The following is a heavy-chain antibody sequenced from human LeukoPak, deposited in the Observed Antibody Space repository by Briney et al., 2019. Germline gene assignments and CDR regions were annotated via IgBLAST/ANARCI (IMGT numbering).Heavy chain of an antibody. CDR3: AKCGVVPAAKYYYYYYGMDV. Sequence: GGSLRLSCAASGFTFSSYAMSWVRQAPGKGLEWVSAISGSGGSTYCADSVKGRFTISRDNSKNTLYLQMNSLRAEDTAVYYCAKCGVVPAAKYYYYYYGMDVWGQGTTVTVSS. CDR1: GFTFSSYA. D-gene: IGHD2-2*01. V-gene: IGHV3-23*01. CDR2: ISGSGGST. J-gene: IGHJ6*02.